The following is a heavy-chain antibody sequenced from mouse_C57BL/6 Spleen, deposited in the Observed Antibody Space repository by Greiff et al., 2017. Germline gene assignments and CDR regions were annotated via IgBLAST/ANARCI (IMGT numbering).Heavy chain of an antibody. CDR2: ILPGSGST. J-gene: IGHJ4*01. Sequence: VQLQQSGAELMKPGASVKLSCKATGYTFTGYWIEWVKQRPGHGLEWIGEILPGSGSTNYNEKFKGKATFTADTSSNTAYMQLSSLTTEDSAIYYCARGATVVATWENYAMDYWGQGTSVTVSS. V-gene: IGHV1-9*01. D-gene: IGHD1-1*01. CDR3: ARGATVVATWENYAMDY. CDR1: GYTFTGYW.